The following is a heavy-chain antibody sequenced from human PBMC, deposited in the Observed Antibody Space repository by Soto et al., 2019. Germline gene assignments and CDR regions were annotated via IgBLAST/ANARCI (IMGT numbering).Heavy chain of an antibody. CDR1: GGSISSGGYC. D-gene: IGHD3-10*01. J-gene: IGHJ4*02. Sequence: ETLSLTCTVSGGSISSGGYCWTWIRQAPGKGLEWVSLLYSGGATHYAASVKGRFTISSHSSQNTLFLQMNSLRTEDTATYYCVRGRYGSEIHWGQGTKVTVSS. CDR2: LYSGGAT. V-gene: IGHV3-53*04. CDR3: VRGRYGSEIH.